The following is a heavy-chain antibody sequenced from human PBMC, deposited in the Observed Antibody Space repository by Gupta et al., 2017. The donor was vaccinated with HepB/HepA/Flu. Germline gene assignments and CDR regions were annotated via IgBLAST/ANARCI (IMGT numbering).Heavy chain of an antibody. V-gene: IGHV3-48*03. D-gene: IGHD3-3*01. CDR2: ISSSGSTI. Sequence: EVQLVESGGGLVQPGGSLRLSCAASGFTFSSYEMNWVRQAPGKGLEWVSYISSSGSTIYYADSVKGRFTISRDNAKNSLYLQMNSLRAEDTAVYYCAREQHTIFGVGFDYWGQGTLVTVAS. CDR3: AREQHTIFGVGFDY. J-gene: IGHJ4*02. CDR1: GFTFSSYE.